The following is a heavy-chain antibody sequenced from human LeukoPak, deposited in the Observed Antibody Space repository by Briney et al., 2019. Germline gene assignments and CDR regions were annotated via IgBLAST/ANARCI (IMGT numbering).Heavy chain of an antibody. CDR1: GYTLTRYG. Sequence: ASVKVSCKASGYTLTRYGVSWVRQAPGQGLEWMGWISAYDGDTNYAQKLQGRVTMTTDNSTSTAYMELRSLGSDDTAVYYCARDNGDSSGPFDYWGQGTLVTVSS. CDR2: ISAYDGDT. J-gene: IGHJ4*02. CDR3: ARDNGDSSGPFDY. D-gene: IGHD3-22*01. V-gene: IGHV1-18*01.